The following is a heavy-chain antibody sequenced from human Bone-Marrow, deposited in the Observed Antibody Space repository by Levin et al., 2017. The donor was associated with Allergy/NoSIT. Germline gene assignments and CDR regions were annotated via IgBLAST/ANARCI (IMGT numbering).Heavy chain of an antibody. CDR3: ARGGYSSGWPPLDV. CDR1: GFKFSTYG. J-gene: IGHJ6*02. V-gene: IGHV3-33*01. D-gene: IGHD6-19*01. CDR2: VASDGSAK. Sequence: LTGGSLRLSCAASGFKFSTYGMHWVRQAPGKGPEWVALVASDGSAKYYSDSVKGRFSISRDISKNMVYLQMNNLKVEDTAVYFCARGGYSSGWPPLDVWGQGTTVSVS.